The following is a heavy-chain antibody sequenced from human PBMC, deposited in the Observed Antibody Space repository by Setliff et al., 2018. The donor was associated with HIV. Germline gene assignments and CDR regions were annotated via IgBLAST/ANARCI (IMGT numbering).Heavy chain of an antibody. D-gene: IGHD2-15*01. CDR1: GFIFNNFG. J-gene: IGHJ6*04. CDR2: SIPNYSVE. V-gene: IGHV1-69*10. CDR3: ARGGRWWGPNNPSPHFYHMDL. Sequence: ASVKVSCKTSGFIFNNFGVTWVRQAPGQGLEWMGGSIPNYSVETQKFRDRVSIYVDQSRRTAYMELRNLRFDDTALYFCARGGRWWGPNNPSPHFYHMDLWGSGTSVTVSS.